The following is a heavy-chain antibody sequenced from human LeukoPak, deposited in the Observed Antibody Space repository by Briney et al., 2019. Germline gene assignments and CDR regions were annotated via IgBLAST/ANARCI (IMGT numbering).Heavy chain of an antibody. CDR3: ATGSWGYSLY. J-gene: IGHJ4*02. V-gene: IGHV3-30-3*01. CDR2: ISYDGSNK. Sequence: GGSLRLSCAASGFTFSSYAMHWVRQAPGKGLEWVAVISYDGSNKYYADSVKGRFTISRDNSKNTLYLQMNSLRAEDTAVYYCATGSWGYSLYWGQGTLVTVSS. CDR1: GFTFSSYA. D-gene: IGHD5-18*01.